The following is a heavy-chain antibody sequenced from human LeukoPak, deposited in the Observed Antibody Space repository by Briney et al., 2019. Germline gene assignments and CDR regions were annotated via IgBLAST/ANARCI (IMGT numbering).Heavy chain of an antibody. CDR1: GGSISSYY. Sequence: SETLSLTCTVSGGSISSYYWSWIRQPPGKGLEWIGYIYYSGSTNYNPSLKSRVTISVDTSRNQFSLKLTSLTAADTAVYYCARQDGYNLDYWGRGTLVTVSS. J-gene: IGHJ4*02. V-gene: IGHV4-59*08. CDR3: ARQDGYNLDY. CDR2: IYYSGST. D-gene: IGHD5-24*01.